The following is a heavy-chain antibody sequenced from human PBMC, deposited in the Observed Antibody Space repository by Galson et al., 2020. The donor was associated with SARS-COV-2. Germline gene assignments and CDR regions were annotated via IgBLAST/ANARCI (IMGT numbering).Heavy chain of an antibody. V-gene: IGHV4-30-4*01. Sequence: SVTLSLTCTVSGGSITSGDYYWTWNRQPPGKGLEWIGYIYHSGSTYYNPSLERRVTISVDTSRNQFSLKLSYVTAADTAVYYCARSYGGNEFDSWGQGTLVTVSS. J-gene: IGHJ4*02. CDR2: IYHSGST. CDR1: GGSITSGDYY. CDR3: ARSYGGNEFDS. D-gene: IGHD4-17*01.